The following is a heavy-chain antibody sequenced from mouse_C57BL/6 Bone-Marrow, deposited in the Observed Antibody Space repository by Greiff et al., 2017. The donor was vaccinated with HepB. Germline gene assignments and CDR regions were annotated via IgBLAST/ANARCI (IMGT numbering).Heavy chain of an antibody. J-gene: IGHJ3*01. V-gene: IGHV2-2*01. Sequence: VQLQQSGPGLVQPSQSLSITCTVSGFSLTSYGVHWVRQSPGKGLEWLGVIWSGGSTDYNAAFISRLSISKDNSKSQVFFKMNSLQADDTAIYYCARIGGFAYWGQGTLVTVSA. CDR2: IWSGGST. D-gene: IGHD3-3*01. CDR3: ARIGGFAY. CDR1: GFSLTSYG.